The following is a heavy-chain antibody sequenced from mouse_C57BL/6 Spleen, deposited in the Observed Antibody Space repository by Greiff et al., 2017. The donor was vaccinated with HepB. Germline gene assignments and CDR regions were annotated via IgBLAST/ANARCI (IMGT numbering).Heavy chain of an antibody. Sequence: EVQRVESGGDLVKPGGSLKLSCAASGFTFSSYGMSWVRQTPDKRLEWVATISSGGSYTYYPDSVKGRFTISRDNAKNTLYLQMSSLKSEDTAMYYCARQTTVVADFDYWGQGTTLTVSS. CDR2: ISSGGSYT. V-gene: IGHV5-6*01. CDR3: ARQTTVVADFDY. D-gene: IGHD1-1*01. CDR1: GFTFSSYG. J-gene: IGHJ2*01.